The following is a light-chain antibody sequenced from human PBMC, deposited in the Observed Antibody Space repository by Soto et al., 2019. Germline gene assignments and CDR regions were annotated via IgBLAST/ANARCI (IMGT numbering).Light chain of an antibody. CDR3: SSFTSTSTFV. V-gene: IGLV2-14*01. J-gene: IGLJ1*01. CDR2: EVS. CDR1: SNDVGGYNY. Sequence: QSVLTQPASVSGSPGQSITISCTGTSNDVGGYNYVSWFQQHPGKAPKLLIFEVSNRPSGVSNRFSGSKSGNTASLTISGLQAEDEADYYCSSFTSTSTFVFGTGTKLT.